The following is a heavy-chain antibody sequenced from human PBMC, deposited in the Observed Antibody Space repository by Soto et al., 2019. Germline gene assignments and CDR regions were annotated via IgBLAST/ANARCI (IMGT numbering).Heavy chain of an antibody. CDR3: ARPFPDKTYYYSGMDV. CDR1: GFTFGDFT. J-gene: IGHJ6*02. Sequence: GGSLRLSCSGSGFTFGDFTISWSRQSPGKGLEWVCTISLSGDRTFYADSVRGRLTVSRDNSKNALYLQVNSLRADDTAVYYCARPFPDKTYYYSGMDVWGQGTAVTVSS. CDR2: ISLSGDRT. D-gene: IGHD2-21*01. V-gene: IGHV3-23*01.